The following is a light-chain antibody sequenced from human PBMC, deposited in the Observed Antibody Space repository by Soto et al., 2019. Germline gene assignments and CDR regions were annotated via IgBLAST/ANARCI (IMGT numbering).Light chain of an antibody. J-gene: IGLJ3*02. Sequence: QAVVTQPPSASGTPGQRATISCPGSSSNIGSNYVYWYQQLPGTAPKLLIYSNNQRPSGVPDRFSGSKSGTSASLAISGLRSEDEADYYCAAWDDSLSGRVFGGGTKLTVL. CDR1: SSNIGSNY. CDR2: SNN. CDR3: AAWDDSLSGRV. V-gene: IGLV1-47*02.